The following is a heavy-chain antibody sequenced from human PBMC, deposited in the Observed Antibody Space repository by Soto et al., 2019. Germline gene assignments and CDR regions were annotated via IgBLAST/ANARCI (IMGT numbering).Heavy chain of an antibody. CDR3: EVTTWGPEGIF. D-gene: IGHD4-17*01. CDR1: GFTFSSYA. CDR2: ISGSGGST. Sequence: GESLKISCAASGFTFSSYAMSWVRQAPGKGLEWVSAISGSGGSTYYADSVKGRFTISRDNSKNTLYLQMNSLRAEDTAVYYCEVTTWGPEGIFGGQGTLVTVSS. V-gene: IGHV3-23*01. J-gene: IGHJ4*02.